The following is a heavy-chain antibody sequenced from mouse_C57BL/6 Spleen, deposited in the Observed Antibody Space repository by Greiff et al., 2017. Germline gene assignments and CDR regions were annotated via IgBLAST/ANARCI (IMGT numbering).Heavy chain of an antibody. D-gene: IGHD2-4*01. V-gene: IGHV3-6*01. J-gene: IGHJ3*01. CDR2: ISYDGSN. CDR3: ARDLYDYGAY. Sequence: EVKLQESGPGLVKPSQSLSLTCSVTGYSITSGYYWNWIRQFPGNKLEWMGYISYDGSNNYNPSLKNRISITRDTSKNQFFLKLNSVTTEDTATYYCARDLYDYGAYWGQGTLVTVSA. CDR1: GYSITSGYY.